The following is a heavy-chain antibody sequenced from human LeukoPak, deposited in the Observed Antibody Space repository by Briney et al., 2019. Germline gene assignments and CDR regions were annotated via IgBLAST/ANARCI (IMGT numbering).Heavy chain of an antibody. D-gene: IGHD3-22*01. CDR2: INPSGGST. CDR3: AREGGDYYDSSGYYRGLLDY. CDR1: GYTFTSYY. J-gene: IGHJ4*02. Sequence: ASVKVSCKASGYTFTSYYMHWVRQAPGQGLEWMGIINPSGGSTSYAQSFQGRVTMTRDMSTSTVYMELSSLRSEDTAVYYCAREGGDYYDSSGYYRGLLDYWGQGTLVTVSS. V-gene: IGHV1-46*01.